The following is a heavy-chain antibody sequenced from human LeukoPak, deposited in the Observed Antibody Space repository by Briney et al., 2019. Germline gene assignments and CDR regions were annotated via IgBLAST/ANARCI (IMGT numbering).Heavy chain of an antibody. Sequence: ASVKVSCKASGYTFTGYYMHWVRQAPGQGLEWMGRINPNSGGTNYAQKFQGRVTMTRDTSISTVYMELSRLRSDDTAVYYCARELRVPGQGYCSGGSCYKRWFDPWGQGTLVTVSS. CDR2: INPNSGGT. CDR3: ARELRVPGQGYCSGGSCYKRWFDP. D-gene: IGHD2-15*01. CDR1: GYTFTGYY. J-gene: IGHJ5*02. V-gene: IGHV1-2*06.